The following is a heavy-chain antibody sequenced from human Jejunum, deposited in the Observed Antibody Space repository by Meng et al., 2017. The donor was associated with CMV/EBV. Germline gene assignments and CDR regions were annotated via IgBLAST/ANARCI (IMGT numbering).Heavy chain of an antibody. D-gene: IGHD3-10*01. Sequence: TCWADGGGFGSHGVSQGRQVSGQGIEWIGEIVPVSGTTDFGQKFRDRISITVDPSATIAFLELSDLQSEDTAIYYCASVVDMMVYDSWGQGSLVTVSS. CDR1: GGGFGSHG. CDR2: IVPVSGTT. CDR3: ASVVDMMVYDS. V-gene: IGHV1-69*01. J-gene: IGHJ4*02.